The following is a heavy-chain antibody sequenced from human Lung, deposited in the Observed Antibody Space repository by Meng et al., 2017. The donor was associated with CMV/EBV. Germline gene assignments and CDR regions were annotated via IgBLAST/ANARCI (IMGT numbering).Heavy chain of an antibody. Sequence: GGSXRLXCATSGFTFSDYYMSWIRQAPGKGLEWVSTFGSSGNTIYYADSVKGRFTISRDNAKKSVFLQMNSLRAEDTALYYCARVDILTGYFGLYYHGIDVXGQGXTVTVSS. V-gene: IGHV3-11*01. J-gene: IGHJ6*02. CDR1: GFTFSDYY. CDR3: ARVDILTGYFGLYYHGIDV. D-gene: IGHD3-9*01. CDR2: FGSSGNTI.